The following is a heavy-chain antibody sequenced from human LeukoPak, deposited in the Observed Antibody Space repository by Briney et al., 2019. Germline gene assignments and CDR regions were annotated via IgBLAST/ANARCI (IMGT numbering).Heavy chain of an antibody. J-gene: IGHJ4*02. CDR2: IYHSGST. Sequence: SEILSLTCTVSGYSISSGYYWGWIRQPPGKGLEWIGRIYHSGSTYYNPSLKSRVTISVDTSKNQFSLKLSSVTAADTAVYYCARYRPFDYWGQGTLVIVSS. CDR3: ARYRPFDY. V-gene: IGHV4-38-2*02. CDR1: GYSISSGYY. D-gene: IGHD3-16*02.